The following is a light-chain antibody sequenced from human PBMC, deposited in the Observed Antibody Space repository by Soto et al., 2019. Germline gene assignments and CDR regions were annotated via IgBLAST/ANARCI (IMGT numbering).Light chain of an antibody. Sequence: DIVLTQSPDTVSLSPGERATLSCRATQHVLSNYLAWYQQKPGQAPRLLIYAASTRATGIADRFIGSGSGTDFTLTITSLEPEDFAVYYCQQYGSPIRSFGQGTKVEI. CDR2: AAS. J-gene: IGKJ2*03. CDR3: QQYGSPIRS. CDR1: QHVLSNY. V-gene: IGKV3-20*01.